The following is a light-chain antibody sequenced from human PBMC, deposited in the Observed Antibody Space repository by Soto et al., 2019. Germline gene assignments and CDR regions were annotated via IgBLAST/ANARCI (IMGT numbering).Light chain of an antibody. Sequence: IHMTQSTTSLSASVGDRVTITCRASQTISNHLNWYQQKPGRAPKLLIYAASTLQSGVPSRFSGSGYGTEFNLTITSLQPEDFVTYYCQQLNFFPITFGQGTRLEIK. J-gene: IGKJ5*01. CDR3: QQLNFFPIT. V-gene: IGKV1-17*01. CDR2: AAS. CDR1: QTISNH.